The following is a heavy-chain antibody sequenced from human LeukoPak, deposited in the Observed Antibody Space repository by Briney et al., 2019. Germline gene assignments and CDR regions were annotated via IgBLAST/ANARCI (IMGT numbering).Heavy chain of an antibody. D-gene: IGHD3-9*01. CDR3: ARDNYDILTGYYSFGVYYYYRMDV. Sequence: PWGSLRLSCAASGFTFSTYGMHWVRQAQGKGLEWVVLIWYDGSNENYADSVKGRFTISRDNSRNTLYLQMNSLRAEDTAVYYCARDNYDILTGYYSFGVYYYYRMDVWGQGTTV. CDR1: GFTFSTYG. V-gene: IGHV3-30*02. CDR2: IWYDGSNE. J-gene: IGHJ6*02.